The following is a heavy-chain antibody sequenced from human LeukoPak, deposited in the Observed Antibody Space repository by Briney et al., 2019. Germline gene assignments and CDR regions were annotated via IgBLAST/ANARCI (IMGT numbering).Heavy chain of an antibody. V-gene: IGHV4-39*01. Sequence: SETLSLTCTVSSDSISSSRFYGGWIRQPPGRGLEWIATISYSGSTYYNPSLRSRVTMSIDTSKNQFSLKLSSVTAADTAVYYCASLLSGFISSWCPDYYYGVDVWGQGTTVSVFS. CDR1: SDSISSSRFY. J-gene: IGHJ6*02. D-gene: IGHD6-13*01. CDR3: ASLLSGFISSWCPDYYYGVDV. CDR2: ISYSGST.